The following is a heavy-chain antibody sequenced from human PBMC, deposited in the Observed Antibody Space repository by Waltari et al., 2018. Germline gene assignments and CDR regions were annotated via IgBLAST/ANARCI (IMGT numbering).Heavy chain of an antibody. Sequence: QVQLVQSGAEVKKPGSSVKVSCKASGGTLSSYPFTWVRQAPGQGLEWMGGITPSFGTTNYAQKFQGRVTISADESTSTVFLELSSLRAEDTAVYYCARDFWSGTDYYYYMDVWGKGTTVTVSS. V-gene: IGHV1-69*01. J-gene: IGHJ6*03. CDR2: ITPSFGTT. D-gene: IGHD3-3*01. CDR3: ARDFWSGTDYYYYMDV. CDR1: GGTLSSYP.